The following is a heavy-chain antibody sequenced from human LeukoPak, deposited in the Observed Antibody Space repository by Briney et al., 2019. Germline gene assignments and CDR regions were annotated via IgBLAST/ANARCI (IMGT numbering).Heavy chain of an antibody. D-gene: IGHD2-8*02. J-gene: IGHJ1*01. CDR3: TGDVYQH. CDR2: IYSGVST. Sequence: TGGSLRLSCAASGPTVNSKYMSWVPQATAKGLEWVSIIYSGVSTNYADSVKGRFTISRDNSKKTVYLQMNSRRAEDTAVYYCTGDVYQHWGQGTLVTVSS. V-gene: IGHV3-53*01. CDR1: GPTVNSKY.